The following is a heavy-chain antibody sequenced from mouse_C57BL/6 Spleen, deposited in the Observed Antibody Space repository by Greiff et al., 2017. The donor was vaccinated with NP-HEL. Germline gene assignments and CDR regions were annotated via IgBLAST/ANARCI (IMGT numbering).Heavy chain of an antibody. CDR1: GYTFTSYW. V-gene: IGHV1-69*01. Sequence: VQLQQPGAELVMPGASVKLSCKASGYTFTSYWMHWVKQRPGQGLEWIGEIDPSDSYTNYNQKFKGKSTLTVDKSSSTAYMQLSSLTSEDSAVYYCARGTTGGFDYWGQGTTLTVSS. CDR3: ARGTTGGFDY. J-gene: IGHJ2*01. D-gene: IGHD1-1*01. CDR2: IDPSDSYT.